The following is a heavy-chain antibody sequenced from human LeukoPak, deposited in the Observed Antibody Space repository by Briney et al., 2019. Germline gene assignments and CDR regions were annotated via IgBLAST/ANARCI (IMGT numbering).Heavy chain of an antibody. CDR2: ITTGDGNT. J-gene: IGHJ4*02. CDR3: AKDGGLWVSAHWGDS. Sequence: AGGSLRLSCAASGFTFSSYAMHWVRQAPGKGLKWVSTITTGDGNTYYADSVKGRFTVSRDDSKNTLYLQMNSLRAEDTAVYYCAKDGGLWVSAHWGDSWGRGTLVTVSS. V-gene: IGHV3-23*01. CDR1: GFTFSSYA. D-gene: IGHD7-27*01.